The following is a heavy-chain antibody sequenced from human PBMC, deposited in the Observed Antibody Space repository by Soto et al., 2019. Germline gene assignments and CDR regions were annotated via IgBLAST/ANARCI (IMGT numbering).Heavy chain of an antibody. J-gene: IGHJ5*02. D-gene: IGHD5-18*01. CDR1: GGSFSGYY. CDR2: INHSGST. CDR3: ARGRRGYGYLAGYMANGFDP. Sequence: QVQLQQWGAGLLKPSETLSLTCAVYGGSFSGYYWSWIRQPPGKGLEWIGEINHSGSTNYNPSLTGRITISVDTSQRQSALKLSSVTAADTAVYSCARGRRGYGYLAGYMANGFDPWGQGTLVTVSS. V-gene: IGHV4-34*01.